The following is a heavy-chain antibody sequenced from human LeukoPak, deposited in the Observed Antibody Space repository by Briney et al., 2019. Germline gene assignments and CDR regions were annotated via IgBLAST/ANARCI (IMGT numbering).Heavy chain of an antibody. J-gene: IGHJ4*02. D-gene: IGHD2-2*01. CDR3: AKDLGYCSSTSCHFDY. CDR1: GFTFSSYA. V-gene: IGHV3-23*01. Sequence: GGSLRLSCAASGFTFSSYAMSWVRQAPGEGLEWVSAISGSGGSTYYADSVKGRFTISRDNSKNTLYLQMNSLRAEDTAVYYCAKDLGYCSSTSCHFDYWGQGTLVTVSS. CDR2: ISGSGGST.